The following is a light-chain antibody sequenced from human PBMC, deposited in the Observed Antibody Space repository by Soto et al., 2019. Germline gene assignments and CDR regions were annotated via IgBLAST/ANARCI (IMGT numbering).Light chain of an antibody. V-gene: IGKV1-5*01. CDR1: QSISSW. CDR2: DAS. CDR3: QQYNSYWT. J-gene: IGKJ1*01. Sequence: DIQMTQSPSTLSGSVAYRFTITCRASQSISSWLAWYQQKPGKAPKPLIYDASSLESGVPSRFSGSGSGTEFTLTISSLQPDDFATYYCQQYNSYWTFGQGTKVDIK.